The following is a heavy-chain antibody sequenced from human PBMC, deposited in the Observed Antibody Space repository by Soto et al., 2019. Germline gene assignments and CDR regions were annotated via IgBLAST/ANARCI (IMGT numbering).Heavy chain of an antibody. V-gene: IGHV3-30*03. J-gene: IGHJ4*02. Sequence: QVQLVESGGGVVQPGRSLRLSCAASGFTFSNYGMQWVRQAPGKRLEWVTVISYDGSNKYYADSVKGRFTISRDNSKNTVYLQLSSLRPEDTAVYYCVGGRYFGDYWGQGALVTVSS. CDR3: VGGRYFGDY. CDR1: GFTFSNYG. D-gene: IGHD2-21*02. CDR2: ISYDGSNK.